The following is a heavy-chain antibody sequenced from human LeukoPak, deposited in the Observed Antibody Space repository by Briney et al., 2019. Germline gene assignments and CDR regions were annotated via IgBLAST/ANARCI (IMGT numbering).Heavy chain of an antibody. CDR2: ISYDGSNK. CDR3: AKDRRNYDDTGLDYLMRSYMDV. CDR1: GFTFSSYG. V-gene: IGHV3-30*18. D-gene: IGHD3-3*01. J-gene: IGHJ6*03. Sequence: GGSLRLSCAASGFTFSSYGMHWVRQAPGKGLEWVAVISYDGSNKYYADSVKGRFTISRDNSKNTLYLQMNSLRSDDDAVYYCAKDRRNYDDTGLDYLMRSYMDVWGKGTTVTVSS.